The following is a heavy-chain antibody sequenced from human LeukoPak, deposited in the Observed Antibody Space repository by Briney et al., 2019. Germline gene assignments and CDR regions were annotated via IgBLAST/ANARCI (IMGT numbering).Heavy chain of an antibody. V-gene: IGHV3-53*01. CDR1: GFTVSSNY. D-gene: IGHD3-10*01. J-gene: IGHJ4*02. Sequence: GGSLRLSCAASGFTVSSNYMSWVRQAPGKGLEWVSVIYSGGSTYYADSVKGRFTISRDNSKNTLYLQMNSLRAEDTAVYYCARAGSRARDYFDYWGQGTLVTVSS. CDR2: IYSGGST. CDR3: ARAGSRARDYFDY.